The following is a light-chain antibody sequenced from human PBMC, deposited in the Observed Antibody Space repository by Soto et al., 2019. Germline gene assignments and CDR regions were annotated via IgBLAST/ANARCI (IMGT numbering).Light chain of an antibody. CDR3: QPNYSTPWT. J-gene: IGKJ1*01. V-gene: IGKV1-39*01. CDR2: DAS. Sequence: DSQMTQSQSSLSASVGYRVNITCWARQNIDSYLNWYQQRPGKDPKLMIHDASSLQSGVPSRFSGSGSGTDFALTIKSMQPEDFATIYCQPNYSTPWTFGQGTQLDI. CDR1: QNIDSY.